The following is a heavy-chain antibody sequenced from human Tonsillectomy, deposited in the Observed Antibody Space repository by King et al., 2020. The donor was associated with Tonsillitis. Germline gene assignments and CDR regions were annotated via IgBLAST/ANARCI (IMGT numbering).Heavy chain of an antibody. V-gene: IGHV3-23*04. Sequence: EVQLVESGGDLVQPGGSLRLSCAVSGFSVSDYAMNWVRQAPGKGLEWVAGIGGNSVYTYYVESVQGRFTISRDTSRNTVYLQMTNLRVEDTAVYYCAKEGPPCSINCHSDAFDIWGQGTMVTVSS. J-gene: IGHJ3*02. CDR1: GFSVSDYA. D-gene: IGHD2-2*01. CDR3: AKEGPPCSINCHSDAFDI. CDR2: IGGNSVYT.